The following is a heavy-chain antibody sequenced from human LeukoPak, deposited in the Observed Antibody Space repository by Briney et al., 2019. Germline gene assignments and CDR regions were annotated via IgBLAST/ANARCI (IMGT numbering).Heavy chain of an antibody. J-gene: IGHJ6*03. V-gene: IGHV5-51*01. CDR2: IYPGDSDT. Sequence: GESLKISCKGSGYSFTSYWIGWVRQVPGKGLEWMGIIYPGDSDTRYSPSFQGQVTISADKSISTAYLQWSSLKASDTAMYYCARQVRGVVKYYYYYMDVWGKGTTVTISS. CDR3: ARQVRGVVKYYYYYMDV. CDR1: GYSFTSYW. D-gene: IGHD3-10*01.